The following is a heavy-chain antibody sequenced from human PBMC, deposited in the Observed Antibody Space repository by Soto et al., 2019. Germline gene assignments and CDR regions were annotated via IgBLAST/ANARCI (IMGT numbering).Heavy chain of an antibody. J-gene: IGHJ5*02. CDR3: VREYGDRNWFHP. Sequence: QVQLQESGPGLVKPSQTLSLTCSVSGFSISSGGYYWGWVRQHPGKGLEWIGYAYSIGSTFYNPSPKSRVAISMDTSKNQVSLKLNSVTAAGTAVYYCVREYGDRNWFHPWGPGTLVTVSS. CDR1: GFSISSGGYY. D-gene: IGHD4-17*01. CDR2: AYSIGST. V-gene: IGHV4-31*03.